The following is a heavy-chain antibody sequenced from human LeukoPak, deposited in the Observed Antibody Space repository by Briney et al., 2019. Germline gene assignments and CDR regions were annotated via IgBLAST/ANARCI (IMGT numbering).Heavy chain of an antibody. D-gene: IGHD3-22*01. CDR1: GFTFSNYW. Sequence: QPGGSLRLSCAGSGFTFSNYWMHWVRQAPGKGLVWVSGINTDGSSTSYADSVKGRFTISRDNAKNTLYLQMNSLRAEDTAVYYCARVLHYYDSSGRHPLGYWGQGTLVTVSS. CDR2: INTDGSST. CDR3: ARVLHYYDSSGRHPLGY. V-gene: IGHV3-74*01. J-gene: IGHJ4*02.